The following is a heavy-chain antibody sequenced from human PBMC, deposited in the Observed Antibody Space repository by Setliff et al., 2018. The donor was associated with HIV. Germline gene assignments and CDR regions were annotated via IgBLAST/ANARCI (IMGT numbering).Heavy chain of an antibody. Sequence: GGSLRLSCTVSGFPFDIFAMSWVRQAPGNVLEWVSALNSADGGTYYADSVKGRFTVSRDNAKNSLYLQMNSLSADDTAVYYCVRGPHWFHCDETADYWGQGTLVTVSS. J-gene: IGHJ4*02. CDR2: LNSADGGT. V-gene: IGHV3-23*01. D-gene: IGHD3-9*01. CDR3: VRGPHWFHCDETADY. CDR1: GFPFDIFA.